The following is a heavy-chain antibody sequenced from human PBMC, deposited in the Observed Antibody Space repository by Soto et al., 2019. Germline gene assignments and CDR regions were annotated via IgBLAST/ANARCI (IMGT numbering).Heavy chain of an antibody. J-gene: IGHJ4*02. V-gene: IGHV3-23*01. CDR2: ISGSGGST. Sequence: GGSLRLSCAASAFTFSSYAMSWVRQAPGKGLEWVSAISGSGGSTYYADSVKGRFTIARDNSKNTLYLQMNSLRPEDTAVYYCAKDNLHYYDDSSGYYPKFDYWGQGTLVTVSS. CDR3: AKDNLHYYDDSSGYYPKFDY. CDR1: AFTFSSYA. D-gene: IGHD3-22*01.